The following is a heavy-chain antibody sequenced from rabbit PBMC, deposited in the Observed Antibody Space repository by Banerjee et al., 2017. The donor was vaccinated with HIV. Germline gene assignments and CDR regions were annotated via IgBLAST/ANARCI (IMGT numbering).Heavy chain of an antibody. D-gene: IGHD6-1*01. CDR2: IYAGSSGIT. CDR1: GFSFSSYA. Sequence: QSLEESGGDLVKPGASLTLTCTASGFSFSSYAMCWVRQAPGKGLEWIGCIYAGSSGITYYASWAKGRFTISKTSSTTVTLQMTSLTAADTATYFCARDRWPYNYDGYVDAFNLWGQGTLVTVS. J-gene: IGHJ4*01. CDR3: ARDRWPYNYDGYVDAFNL. V-gene: IGHV1S40*01.